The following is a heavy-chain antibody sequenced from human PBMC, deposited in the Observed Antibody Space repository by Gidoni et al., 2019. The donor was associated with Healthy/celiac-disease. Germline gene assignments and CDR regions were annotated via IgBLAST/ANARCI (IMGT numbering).Heavy chain of an antibody. CDR1: GFTFSSYW. V-gene: IGHV3-7*03. D-gene: IGHD1-26*01. Sequence: VQLVASGGGLVQPGGSLRLSCAASGFTFSSYWMSWVRQAPGKGMEWVANIKQDGSEKYYVDSVKGRFTISRDNAKNSLYLQMNSLRAEDTAVYYCARDPPGATRDFDYWGQGTLVTVSS. J-gene: IGHJ4*02. CDR3: ARDPPGATRDFDY. CDR2: IKQDGSEK.